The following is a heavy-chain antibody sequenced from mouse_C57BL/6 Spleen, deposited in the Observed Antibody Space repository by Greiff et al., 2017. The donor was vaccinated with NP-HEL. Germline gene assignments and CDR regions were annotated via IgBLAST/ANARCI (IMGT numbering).Heavy chain of an antibody. CDR3: ASSSYLDYFDY. Sequence: VHVKQSGPELVKPGDSVKISCKASGYSFTGYFMNWVMQSHGKSLEWIGRINPYNGDTFYNQKFKGKATLTVDKSSSTAHMELRSLTSEDSAVYYCASSSYLDYFDYWGQGTTLTVSS. D-gene: IGHD1-1*01. J-gene: IGHJ2*01. V-gene: IGHV1-20*01. CDR2: INPYNGDT. CDR1: GYSFTGYF.